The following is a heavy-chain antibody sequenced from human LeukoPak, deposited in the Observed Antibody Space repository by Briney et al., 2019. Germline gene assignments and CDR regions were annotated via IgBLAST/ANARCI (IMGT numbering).Heavy chain of an antibody. Sequence: GGSLRLSCVVSGFTFSSYDMSWVRQAPGKGLEWVSVIYSGGSTYYADSVKGRFTISRDNSKNTLFLQMNSLRAEDMALYYCAKGAGIFGYYYMDVWGKGTTVTVSS. V-gene: IGHV3-53*05. D-gene: IGHD6-13*01. CDR1: GFTFSSYD. J-gene: IGHJ6*03. CDR3: AKGAGIFGYYYMDV. CDR2: IYSGGST.